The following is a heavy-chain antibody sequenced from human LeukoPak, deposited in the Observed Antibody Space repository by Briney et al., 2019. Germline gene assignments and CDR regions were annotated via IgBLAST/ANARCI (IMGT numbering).Heavy chain of an antibody. CDR3: AIDLSSSGTYYFDY. D-gene: IGHD6-13*01. CDR2: ISSSSSYI. J-gene: IGHJ4*02. CDR1: GFTFSSYS. Sequence: GGSLRLSCAASGFTFSSYSMNWVRQAPGKGLEWVSSISSSSSYIYYADSVKGRFTISRDNAKNSLYLQMNSLRAEDRAVYYCAIDLSSSGTYYFDYWGQGPLVTVSS. V-gene: IGHV3-21*01.